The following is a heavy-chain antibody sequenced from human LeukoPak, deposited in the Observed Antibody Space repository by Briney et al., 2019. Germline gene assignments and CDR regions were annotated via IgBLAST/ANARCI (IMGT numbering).Heavy chain of an antibody. CDR1: GGTFSSYA. J-gene: IGHJ4*02. Sequence: SVKVSCKASGGTFSSYAISWVRQAPGQGLEWMGGIILIFGTANYAQKFQGRVTITADESTSTAYMELSSLRSEDTAVYYCARSGPYNWNSPRVFKFDYWGQGTLVTVSS. CDR2: IILIFGTA. D-gene: IGHD1-7*01. CDR3: ARSGPYNWNSPRVFKFDY. V-gene: IGHV1-69*13.